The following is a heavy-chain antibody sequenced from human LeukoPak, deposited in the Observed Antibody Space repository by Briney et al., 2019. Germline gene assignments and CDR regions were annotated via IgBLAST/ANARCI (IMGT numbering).Heavy chain of an antibody. CDR1: GYTFTGYY. CDR2: INPNSGGT. J-gene: IGHJ6*02. V-gene: IGHV1-2*02. CDR3: ARGGLYYDFWSGYSPYYYYYGMDV. Sequence: GASVKVSCKASGYTFTGYYMHWVRQAPGQGLEWMGWINPNSGGTNYAQKFQGRVTMTRNTSISTAYMELSSLRSEDTAVYYCARGGLYYDFWSGYSPYYYYYGMDVWGQGTTVTVSS. D-gene: IGHD3-3*01.